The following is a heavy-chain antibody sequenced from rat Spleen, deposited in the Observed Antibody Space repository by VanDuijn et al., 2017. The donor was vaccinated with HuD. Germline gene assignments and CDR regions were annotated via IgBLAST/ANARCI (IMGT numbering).Heavy chain of an antibody. D-gene: IGHD1-12*01. CDR3: ARRGRNYYALDY. V-gene: IGHV5-29*01. CDR1: GFTFSDYY. CDR2: ITYDGIST. Sequence: EVQLVESDGGLVQPGSSLKLSCAASGFTFSDYYMAWVRQAPTKGLEWVATITYDGISTYYRDSVKGRFTISRDNAKSTLYLQMDSLRSEDTATYYCARRGRNYYALDYWGQGVMVTVSS. J-gene: IGHJ2*01.